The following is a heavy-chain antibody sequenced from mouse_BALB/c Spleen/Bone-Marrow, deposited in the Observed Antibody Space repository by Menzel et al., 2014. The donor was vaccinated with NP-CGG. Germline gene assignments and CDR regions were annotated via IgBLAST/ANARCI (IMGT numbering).Heavy chain of an antibody. CDR3: ARRNRDYYAMDY. Sequence: VKLMESGAELVRPGTSVKGSFKAFGHAFTNYLLEWVKQRPGQGLEWIGVINPGSGGTKYNEKFKGKATLTVDKSSSTAYMQLSSLTSDDSAVYFCARRNRDYYAMDYWGQGTSVTVSS. V-gene: IGHV1-54*01. J-gene: IGHJ4*01. CDR1: GHAFTNYL. CDR2: INPGSGGT.